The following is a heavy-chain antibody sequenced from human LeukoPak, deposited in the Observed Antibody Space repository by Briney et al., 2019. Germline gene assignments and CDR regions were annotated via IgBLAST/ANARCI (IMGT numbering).Heavy chain of an antibody. V-gene: IGHV3-33*01. CDR3: ARAWGGTPSFDY. D-gene: IGHD1-26*01. CDR1: GFTFSSYG. Sequence: GGSLRLSCAASGFTFSSYGMHRVRQAPGKGLEWVAVIWYDGSNKYYADSVKGRFTISRDNSKNTLYLQMNSLRAEDTAVYYCARAWGGTPSFDYWGQGTLVTVSS. J-gene: IGHJ4*02. CDR2: IWYDGSNK.